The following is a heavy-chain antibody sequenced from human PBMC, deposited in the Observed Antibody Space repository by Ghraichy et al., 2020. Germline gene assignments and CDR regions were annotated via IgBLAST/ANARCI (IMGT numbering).Heavy chain of an antibody. CDR1: GFTFSSYS. V-gene: IGHV3-21*01. D-gene: IGHD3-3*01. CDR3: ARGNGDFWSGYRPNWFDP. Sequence: GGSLRLSCAASGFTFSSYSMNWVRQAPGKGLEWVSSISSSSSYIYYADSVKGRFTISRDNAKNSLYLQMNSLRAEDTAVYYCARGNGDFWSGYRPNWFDPWGQGTLVTVSS. CDR2: ISSSSSYI. J-gene: IGHJ5*02.